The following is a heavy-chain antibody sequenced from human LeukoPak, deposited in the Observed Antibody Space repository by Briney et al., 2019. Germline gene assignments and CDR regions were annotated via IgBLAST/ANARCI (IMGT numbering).Heavy chain of an antibody. CDR3: ARDSALTFYYYSFGMDV. V-gene: IGHV1-2*02. D-gene: IGHD1-14*01. Sequence: ASVKVSCKASGYTFTGYYMHWVRQAPGQGLEWMGWIHPNSGRTNHAQKSQGRVTMTRDTSISTAYMELSRLRSDDTAVYYCARDSALTFYYYSFGMDVWGQRTTVTVSS. CDR1: GYTFTGYY. CDR2: IHPNSGRT. J-gene: IGHJ6*02.